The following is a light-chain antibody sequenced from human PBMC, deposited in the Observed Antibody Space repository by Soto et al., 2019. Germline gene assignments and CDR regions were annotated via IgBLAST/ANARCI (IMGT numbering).Light chain of an antibody. CDR2: EVS. J-gene: IGLJ1*01. CDR3: NSFRVSHLYV. CDR1: SSDIGAYTS. V-gene: IGLV2-14*01. Sequence: QSVLTQPASVSGSPGQSITISCTGTSSDIGAYTSVSWYQQHPGKAPKVMIYEVSKRPSGVSNRFSGSKSGNTASLTISGLQGEDEAHYYCNSFRVSHLYVFGTGTKVTVL.